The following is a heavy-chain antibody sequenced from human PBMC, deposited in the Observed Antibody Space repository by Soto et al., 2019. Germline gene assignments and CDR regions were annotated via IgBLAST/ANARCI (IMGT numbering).Heavy chain of an antibody. CDR3: ARAGAYYDYVWGSYRYGPFDY. Sequence: PSETLSLTCAVSGGSISSGGYSWSWIRQPPGKGLEWIGYIYHSGSTYYNPSLKSRVTISVDRSKNQFSLKLSSVTAADTAVYYCARAGAYYDYVWGSYRYGPFDYWGQGTLVTVS. D-gene: IGHD3-16*02. CDR2: IYHSGST. J-gene: IGHJ4*02. CDR1: GGSISSGGYS. V-gene: IGHV4-30-2*01.